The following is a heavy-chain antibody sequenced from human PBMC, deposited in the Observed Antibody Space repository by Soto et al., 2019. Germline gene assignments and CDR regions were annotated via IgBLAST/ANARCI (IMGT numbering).Heavy chain of an antibody. CDR3: ARGLFTWSDSTTCYAY. CDR1: GFTFSNYY. V-gene: IGHV3-64*01. J-gene: IGHJ4*02. Sequence: PGGSLRLSCAAPGFTFSNYYMHWVRQAPGRGLEYVSTINSDGGSTYYANSLKGRFTISRDNSKNTLYLQMGSLRAEDMAVYYCARGLFTWSDSTTCYAYWGQGTLVTVSS. CDR2: INSDGGST. D-gene: IGHD2-2*01.